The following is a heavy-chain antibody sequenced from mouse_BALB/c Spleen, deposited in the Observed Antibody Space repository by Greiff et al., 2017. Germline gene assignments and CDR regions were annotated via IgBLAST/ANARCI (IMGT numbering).Heavy chain of an antibody. D-gene: IGHD2-14*01. J-gene: IGHJ3*01. Sequence: VKLVESGPGLVAPSQSLSITCTVSGFSLTSYGVHWVRQPPGKGLEWLGVIWAGGSTNYNSALMSRLGISKDNSKSQVFLKMNSLQTDDTAMYYCDREAYYRYDGLAYWGQGTLVTVSA. V-gene: IGHV2-9*02. CDR3: DREAYYRYDGLAY. CDR1: GFSLTSYG. CDR2: IWAGGST.